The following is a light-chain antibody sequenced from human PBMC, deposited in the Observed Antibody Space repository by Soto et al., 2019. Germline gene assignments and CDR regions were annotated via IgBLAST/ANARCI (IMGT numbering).Light chain of an antibody. J-gene: IGKJ1*01. CDR2: GAS. Sequence: EIVLTQSPGTLSLSPGERATLSCRASQSVSSSYLAWYQQKPGQAPRLLIYGASSRATGIPDRFSGSGSGTDFTLTISRLEPEDFAVYYCQQYSKWPQTSGQGTKVESK. CDR3: QQYSKWPQT. CDR1: QSVSSSY. V-gene: IGKV3-20*01.